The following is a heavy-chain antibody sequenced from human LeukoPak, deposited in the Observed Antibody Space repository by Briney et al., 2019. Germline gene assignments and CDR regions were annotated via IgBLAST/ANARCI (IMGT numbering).Heavy chain of an antibody. J-gene: IGHJ4*02. CDR2: IYYSGST. V-gene: IGHV4-31*03. D-gene: IGHD3-3*01. CDR3: ARASYDFWSGYLEGYGYYFDY. Sequence: SETLSLTCTVSGGSISSGGYYWSWIRQHPGKGLEWIGYIYYSGSTYYNPSLKSRVTISVDTSKNQFPLKLSSVTAADTAVYYCARASYDFWSGYLEGYGYYFDYWGQGTLVTVSS. CDR1: GGSISSGGYY.